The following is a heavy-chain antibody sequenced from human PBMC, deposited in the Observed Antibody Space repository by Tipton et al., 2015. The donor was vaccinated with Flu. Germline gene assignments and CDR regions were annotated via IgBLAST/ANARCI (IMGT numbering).Heavy chain of an antibody. CDR2: IKQDESEK. CDR3: AQDPSSSESYYFNY. Sequence: SLRLSCAASGFTFSSYWMGWVRQAPGKGLEWVANIKQDESEKNYVDSVKGRFTISRDNAKKSLYLQMNSLRAEDTAVYYCAQDPSSSESYYFNYWGQGTLVTVSS. CDR1: GFTFSSYW. J-gene: IGHJ4*02. D-gene: IGHD1-26*01. V-gene: IGHV3-7*01.